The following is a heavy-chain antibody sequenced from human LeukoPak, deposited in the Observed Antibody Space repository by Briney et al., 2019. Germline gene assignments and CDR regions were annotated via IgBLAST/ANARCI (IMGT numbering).Heavy chain of an antibody. V-gene: IGHV4-39*07. J-gene: IGHJ4*02. D-gene: IGHD6-25*01. CDR2: IYYSGST. Sequence: SETLSLTCTVSGGSISSSSYYWGWIRQPPGKGLEWIGSIYYSGSTYYNPSLKSRVTISVDTSKNQFSLKLSSVTAADTAVYYCAREAAKSGFDYWGQGTLVTVSS. CDR3: AREAAKSGFDY. CDR1: GGSISSSSYY.